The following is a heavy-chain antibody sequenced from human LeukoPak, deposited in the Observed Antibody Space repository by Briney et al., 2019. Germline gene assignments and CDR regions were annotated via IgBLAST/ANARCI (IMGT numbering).Heavy chain of an antibody. CDR2: INHSGST. D-gene: IGHD2-15*01. J-gene: IGHJ5*02. V-gene: IGHV4-34*01. CDR1: GGSFSGYY. Sequence: PSETLSLTCAVYGGSFSGYYWSWIRQPPGKGLEWIGEINHSGSTNYNPSLKSRDTISVDTSKNQFSLKLSSVTAADTAVYYCAREYCSGGSCGFDPWGQGTLVTVSS. CDR3: AREYCSGGSCGFDP.